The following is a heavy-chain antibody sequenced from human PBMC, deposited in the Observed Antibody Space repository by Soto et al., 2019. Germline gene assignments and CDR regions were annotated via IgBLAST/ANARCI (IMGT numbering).Heavy chain of an antibody. CDR1: GGYISTYY. J-gene: IGHJ4*02. V-gene: IGHV4-4*07. CDR3: ARTPGWYFDV. Sequence: SETLSLTCNVSGGYISTYYWSWIRQQAGKGLEWIGRIHASGNTDYNPSLKSRVTMSVDTSKNQFSLRLTSLTAADTAVYYCARTPGWYFDVWGQGTLVTVSS. D-gene: IGHD6-19*01. CDR2: IHASGNT.